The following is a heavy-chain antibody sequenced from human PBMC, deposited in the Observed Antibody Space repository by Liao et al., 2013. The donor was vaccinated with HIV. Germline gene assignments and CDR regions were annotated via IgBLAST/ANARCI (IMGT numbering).Heavy chain of an antibody. D-gene: IGHD3-22*01. Sequence: QVQLQESGPGLVKPSQTLSLTCTVSGGSISSGSYYWSWIRQPAGKGLEWIGSIYYRGSTYYNPSLKSRVTMSVDTSKNQFSLKLNSVTAADTATYYCARANYYDSDNDYWDAFDFWGQGTMVIVSS. CDR1: GGSISSGSYY. J-gene: IGHJ3*01. V-gene: IGHV4-61*02. CDR3: ARANYYDSDNDYWDAFDF. CDR2: IYYRGST.